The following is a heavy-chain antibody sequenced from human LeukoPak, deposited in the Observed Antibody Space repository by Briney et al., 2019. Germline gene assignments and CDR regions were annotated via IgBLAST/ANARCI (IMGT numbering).Heavy chain of an antibody. J-gene: IGHJ3*02. CDR1: GFTVSSNY. Sequence: QAGGSLRLSCAASGFTVSSNYMSWVRQAPGKGLEWVSVIYSGGSTYYADSVKGRFTISRDNSKNTLYLQMNSLRAEDTAVYYCARAEYSSSLSSFDAFDIWGQGTMVTVPS. D-gene: IGHD6-13*01. CDR3: ARAEYSSSLSSFDAFDI. V-gene: IGHV3-53*01. CDR2: IYSGGST.